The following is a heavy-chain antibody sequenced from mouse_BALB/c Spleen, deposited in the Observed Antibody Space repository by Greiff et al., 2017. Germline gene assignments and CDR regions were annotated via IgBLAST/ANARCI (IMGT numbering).Heavy chain of an antibody. J-gene: IGHJ3*01. V-gene: IGHV1-54*03. D-gene: IGHD1-1*01. CDR1: GYAFTNYL. CDR2: INPGSGGT. CDR3: ARSYYGSSYDD. Sequence: VQLVESGAALVRPGTSVKVSCKASGYAFTNYLIEWVKQRPGQGLEWIGVINPGSGGTNYNEKFKGKATLTADKSSSTAYMQLNSLTSDDSAVYFCARSYYGSSYDDWGQGTLVTVAA.